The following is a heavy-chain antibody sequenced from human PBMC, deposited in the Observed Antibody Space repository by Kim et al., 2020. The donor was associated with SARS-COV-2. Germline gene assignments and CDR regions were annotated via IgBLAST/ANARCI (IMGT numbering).Heavy chain of an antibody. Sequence: SETLSLTCTVSGGSISSSSYYWGWIRQPPGKGLEWIGSIYYSGSTYYNPSLKSRVTISVDTSKNQFSLKLSSVTAADTAVYYCAVQVVPAWGSRYYYYYGMDVGGQGTTVTVSS. CDR1: GGSISSSSYY. J-gene: IGHJ6*02. CDR3: AVQVVPAWGSRYYYYYGMDV. CDR2: IYYSGST. V-gene: IGHV4-39*01. D-gene: IGHD2-2*01.